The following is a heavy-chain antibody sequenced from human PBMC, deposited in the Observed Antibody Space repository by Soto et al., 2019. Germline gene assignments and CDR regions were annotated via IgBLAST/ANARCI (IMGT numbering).Heavy chain of an antibody. J-gene: IGHJ6*04. CDR3: AKERRRGALIPLYYYYGMDV. V-gene: IGHV3-30-3*01. D-gene: IGHD3-10*01. CDR1: GFTFSSYA. CDR2: ISYDGSNK. Sequence: GGSLRLSCEASGFTFSSYAMHWVRQAPGKGLEWVAVISYDGSNKYYADSVKGRFTISRDNSKNTLYLQMNSLRAEDTAVYYCAKERRRGALIPLYYYYGMDVWGKGTTVTVSS.